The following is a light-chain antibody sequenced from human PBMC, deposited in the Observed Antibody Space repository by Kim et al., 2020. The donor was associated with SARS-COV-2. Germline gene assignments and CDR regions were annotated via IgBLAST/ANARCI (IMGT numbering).Light chain of an antibody. CDR3: QVWDSTSEHPWV. CDR2: NDR. CDR1: DIGSQS. J-gene: IGLJ3*02. Sequence: PGKTATITCGGNDIGSQSVHWCQQQPGQAPVLVMYNDRSRPSGIPERFSGSNSGNTATLIISRVEAGDEADYYCQVWDSTSEHPWVFGGGTQLTVL. V-gene: IGLV3-21*01.